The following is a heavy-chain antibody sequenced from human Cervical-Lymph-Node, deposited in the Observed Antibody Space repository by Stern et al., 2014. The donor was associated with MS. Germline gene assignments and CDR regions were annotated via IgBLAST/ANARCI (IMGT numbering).Heavy chain of an antibody. D-gene: IGHD3-10*01. CDR2: IYYSGST. CDR3: AREASYTYGSVWFDP. J-gene: IGHJ5*02. Sequence: QLQLQESGPGLVKPSQTLSLTCTVSGGSISSGHYYWSWIRQPPGRGLEWIGYIYYSGSTYYNPSLKSRVTISVDTSKNQFSLKLSSVTAADTAVYYCAREASYTYGSVWFDPWGQGTLVTVSS. V-gene: IGHV4-30-4*01. CDR1: GGSISSGHYY.